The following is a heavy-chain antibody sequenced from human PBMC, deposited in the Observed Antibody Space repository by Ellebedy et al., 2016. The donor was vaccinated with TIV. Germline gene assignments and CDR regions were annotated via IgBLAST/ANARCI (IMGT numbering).Heavy chain of an antibody. V-gene: IGHV4-34*01. Sequence: SETLSLXXAVYGGSFSGYYWSWIRQPPGKGLEWIGEINHSGSTNYNPSLKSRVTISVDTSKNQFSLKLSSVTAADTAVYYCARRITGGAYYMDVWGKGTTVTVSS. CDR2: INHSGST. J-gene: IGHJ6*03. D-gene: IGHD3-16*01. CDR3: ARRITGGAYYMDV. CDR1: GGSFSGYY.